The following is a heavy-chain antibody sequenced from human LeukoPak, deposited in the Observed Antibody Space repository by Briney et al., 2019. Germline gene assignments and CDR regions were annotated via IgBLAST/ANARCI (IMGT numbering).Heavy chain of an antibody. CDR2: IYDSGSP. CDR3: ARAQFGFAFDY. D-gene: IGHD3-16*01. V-gene: IGHV4-59*01. CDR1: GGSISTYY. J-gene: IGHJ4*02. Sequence: SETLSLTCTVSGGSISTYYWVWIRQPPGKGLEWIGHIYDSGSPTYKSSLKSRVTISVDTSKNQFSLKLSSVTAADTAVYYCARAQFGFAFDYWGQGTLVTVSS.